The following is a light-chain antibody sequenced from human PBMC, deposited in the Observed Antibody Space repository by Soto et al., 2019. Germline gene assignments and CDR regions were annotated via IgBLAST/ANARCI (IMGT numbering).Light chain of an antibody. CDR2: AAS. Sequence: EVVMTQSPVTLSVSPGETATLSCRASQTVYSNLAWYQQKPGQAPRLLIHAASTRASGVPARFSGSGSGTEFTLTISSLHSEDFAVYYCQQYSTFPPFTFCPGTRLDIK. V-gene: IGKV3-15*01. CDR1: QTVYSN. J-gene: IGKJ5*01. CDR3: QQYSTFPPFT.